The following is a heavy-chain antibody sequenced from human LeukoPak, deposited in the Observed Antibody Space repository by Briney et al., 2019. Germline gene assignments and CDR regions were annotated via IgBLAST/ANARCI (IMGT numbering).Heavy chain of an antibody. CDR1: GYTFSDYY. J-gene: IGHJ6*03. D-gene: IGHD3-10*01. Sequence: ASVKVSCKTSGYTFSDYYIHWIRQAPGQGLEWVGWINPNSGDTDYARKFQGRVTVTRDTSISTAYMELGRLRSDDTAVYYCARVNGSGSYYYYYYYMDVWGKGTTVTISS. V-gene: IGHV1-2*02. CDR3: ARVNGSGSYYYYYYYMDV. CDR2: INPNSGDT.